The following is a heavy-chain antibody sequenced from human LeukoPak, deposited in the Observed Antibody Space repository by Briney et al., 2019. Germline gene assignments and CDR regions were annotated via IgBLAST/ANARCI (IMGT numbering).Heavy chain of an antibody. Sequence: ASVKVSCKASGYTFTSYGISWVRQAPGQGLEWMGWISAYNGNTNYAQKLQGRVTMTEDTSTDTAYMELSSLRSEDTAVYYCATYYYDSSGYHRDYWGQGTLVTVSS. J-gene: IGHJ4*02. CDR3: ATYYYDSSGYHRDY. V-gene: IGHV1-18*01. D-gene: IGHD3-22*01. CDR1: GYTFTSYG. CDR2: ISAYNGNT.